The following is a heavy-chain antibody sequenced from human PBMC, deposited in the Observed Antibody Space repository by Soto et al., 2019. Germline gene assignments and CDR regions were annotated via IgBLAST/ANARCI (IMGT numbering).Heavy chain of an antibody. CDR3: AKDLTGVVVPAANNWFDP. D-gene: IGHD2-2*01. CDR2: ISGSGGST. Sequence: EVQLLESGGGLVQPGGSLRLSCAASGFTFSSYAMSWVRQAPGKGLEWVSAISGSGGSTYYADSVKGRFTISRDNSKNTLYLQMNSLRAEDTAVYYCAKDLTGVVVPAANNWFDPWGQGTLVTVSS. V-gene: IGHV3-23*01. J-gene: IGHJ5*02. CDR1: GFTFSSYA.